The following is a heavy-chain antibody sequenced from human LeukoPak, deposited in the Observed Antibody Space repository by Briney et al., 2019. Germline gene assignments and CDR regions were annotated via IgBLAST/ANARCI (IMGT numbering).Heavy chain of an antibody. D-gene: IGHD1-26*01. CDR1: GGSISSYY. V-gene: IGHV4-4*07. CDR2: IYTSGST. J-gene: IGHJ6*03. CDR3: ARVKRVGSDYYYYMDV. Sequence: KPSETLSLTCTVSGGSISSYYWSWIRQPAGKGLEWIGRIYTSGSTNYNPSLKSRVTMSVDTSKNQFSLKLSSVTAADTAVYYCARVKRVGSDYYYYMDVWGKGTTVTVSS.